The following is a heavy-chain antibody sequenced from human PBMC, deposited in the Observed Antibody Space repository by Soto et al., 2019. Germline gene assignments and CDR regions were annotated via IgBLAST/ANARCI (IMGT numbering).Heavy chain of an antibody. CDR1: GYTFTSYA. V-gene: IGHV1-46*01. CDR3: ARYCSSTSCPNPTFDY. J-gene: IGHJ4*02. D-gene: IGHD2-2*01. Sequence: ASVKVSCKASGYTFTSYAMHWVRQAPGQGLEWMGIINPSGGSTSYAQKFQGRVTMTRDTSTSTVYMELSSLRSEDTAVYYCARYCSSTSCPNPTFDYWGQGTLVTVSS. CDR2: INPSGGST.